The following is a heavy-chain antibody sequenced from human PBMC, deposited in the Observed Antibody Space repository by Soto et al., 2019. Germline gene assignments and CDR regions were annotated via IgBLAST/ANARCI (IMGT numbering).Heavy chain of an antibody. D-gene: IGHD3-3*01. Sequence: EVQLLDSGGDLVQPGGSLRLSCAASGFTFPDFAMSWVRQVPGKGLEWVSTISGNGDSTYYADSVKGRFTISRDMSENTLYLPMDSLRAEDTAIYYCAKPPEALRFFEWFHPFKSWSQGTLVTVSS. CDR3: AKPPEALRFFEWFHPFKS. J-gene: IGHJ5*02. CDR1: GFTFPDFA. CDR2: ISGNGDST. V-gene: IGHV3-23*01.